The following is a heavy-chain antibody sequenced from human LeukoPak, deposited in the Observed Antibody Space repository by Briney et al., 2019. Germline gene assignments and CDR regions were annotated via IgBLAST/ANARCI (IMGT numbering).Heavy chain of an antibody. Sequence: GESLRLSCAASGFTFTTYWMSWVRQAPGKGLEWVANIKQDGTEKYYVDSVKGRFTISRDNSNNTLYLQMNSLRAEDTAVYYCAKDLTTVTSQGDYWGQGTLVTVSS. CDR1: GFTFTTYW. CDR2: IKQDGTEK. J-gene: IGHJ4*02. CDR3: AKDLTTVTSQGDY. D-gene: IGHD4-17*01. V-gene: IGHV3-7*01.